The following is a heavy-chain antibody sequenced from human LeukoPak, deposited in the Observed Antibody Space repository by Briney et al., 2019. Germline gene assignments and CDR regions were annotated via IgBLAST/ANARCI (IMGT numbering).Heavy chain of an antibody. CDR3: ARSHYDSSGYYYY. D-gene: IGHD3-22*01. Sequence: SETLSLTCAFSGYSISSGYYWGWIRQPPGKGLEWIGISHTGITYYNPSLKSRVTISLDTTRNQFSLNLTSVTAADTAVYYCARSHYDSSGYYYYWGQGTLVTVSS. CDR1: GYSISSGYY. J-gene: IGHJ4*02. V-gene: IGHV4-38-2*01. CDR2: SHTGIT.